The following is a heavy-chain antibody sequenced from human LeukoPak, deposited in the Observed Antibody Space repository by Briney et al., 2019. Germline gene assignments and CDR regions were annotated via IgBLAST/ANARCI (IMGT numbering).Heavy chain of an antibody. J-gene: IGHJ6*04. CDR2: INEDGSGK. V-gene: IGHV3-7*01. CDR1: GFTFSNYW. Sequence: PGGSLRLSCVSSGFTFSNYWMKWVRQAPGGGLEWVASINEDGSGKFSVGSVKDRITISRDNTRNSLDLQINSLTVEDTAIYYCARDDGDVWGTGTTVTVSS. CDR3: ARDDGDV.